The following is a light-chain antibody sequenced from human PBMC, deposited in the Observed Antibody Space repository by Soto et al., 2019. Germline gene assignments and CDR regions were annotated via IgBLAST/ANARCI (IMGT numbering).Light chain of an antibody. CDR1: QSIGTW. J-gene: IGKJ1*01. V-gene: IGKV1-5*01. CDR3: QQYSDSSGA. CDR2: DAS. Sequence: IQVTQSPSTLSASVGDRVTITCGASQSIGTWLAWYQQKPGKAPKLLIFDASTLESGVPSRFSGSGSGTDFTLTISSLQHDDFATYYCQQYSDSSGAFGQGTKVDIK.